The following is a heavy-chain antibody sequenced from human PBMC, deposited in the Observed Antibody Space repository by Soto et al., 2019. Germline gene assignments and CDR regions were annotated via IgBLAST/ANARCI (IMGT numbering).Heavy chain of an antibody. CDR1: GYTFTSYG. CDR2: ISAYNGNT. Sequence: QVQLVQSGAEVKKPGASVKVSCKASGYTFTSYGISWVRQAPGQGLEWMGWISAYNGNTNYAQKLQGRVTMTTDTSTSTDYMELRSLRSDDTAVYYCARDGGAYCGGDCYSDWFDPWGQGTLVTVSS. J-gene: IGHJ5*02. D-gene: IGHD2-21*02. V-gene: IGHV1-18*01. CDR3: ARDGGAYCGGDCYSDWFDP.